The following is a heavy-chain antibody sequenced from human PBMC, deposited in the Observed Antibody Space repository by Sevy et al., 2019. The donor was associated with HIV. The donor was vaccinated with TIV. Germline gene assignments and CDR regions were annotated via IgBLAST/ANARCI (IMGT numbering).Heavy chain of an antibody. J-gene: IGHJ4*02. CDR2: IIPIFGTA. D-gene: IGHD6-13*01. V-gene: IGHV1-69*06. Sequence: ASVKVSCKASGGTFSSYAISWVRQAPGQGLEWMGGIIPIFGTANYAQKFQCRVTITADKSTSTAYMELSSLRSEDTAVYYCAREAGPLRIFDYWGQGTLVTVSS. CDR3: AREAGPLRIFDY. CDR1: GGTFSSYA.